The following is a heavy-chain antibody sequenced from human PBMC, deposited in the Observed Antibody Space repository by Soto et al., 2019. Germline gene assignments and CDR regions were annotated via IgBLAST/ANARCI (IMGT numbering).Heavy chain of an antibody. CDR2: ISAYIGNT. CDR3: ARDRGVAPPVAGDTHYYYYVDV. V-gene: IGHV1-18*01. CDR1: GYSFTNYG. Sequence: QDQLVQSGVEVKKPGASVKVSCKASGYSFTNYGITWVRQAPGQGFEWMGWISAYIGNTNYAQKFQGRVTLTTDASTSTAYLEVRSLRSDDTAVYYCARDRGVAPPVAGDTHYYYYVDVWGKGTTVTVSS. D-gene: IGHD6-19*01. J-gene: IGHJ6*03.